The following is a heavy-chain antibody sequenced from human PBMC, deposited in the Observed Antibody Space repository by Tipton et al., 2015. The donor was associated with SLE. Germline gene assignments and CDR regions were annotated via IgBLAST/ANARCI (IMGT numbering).Heavy chain of an antibody. Sequence: TLSLTCAVYGGSFSGYWSWIRQPPGKGLEWIGKINHSGSTIYNPSLKSRVTISVDTSKNQLSLKLTSVTAADTAMYYCARNVRGFDPWGQGTLVTVSS. CDR2: INHSGST. D-gene: IGHD1-14*01. J-gene: IGHJ5*01. V-gene: IGHV4-34*01. CDR1: GGSFSGY. CDR3: ARNVRGFDP.